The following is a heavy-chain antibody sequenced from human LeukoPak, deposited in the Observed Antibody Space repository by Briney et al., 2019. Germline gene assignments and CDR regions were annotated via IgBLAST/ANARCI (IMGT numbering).Heavy chain of an antibody. CDR1: GGSFSDYY. Sequence: SETLSLTCGVRGGSFSDYYWSWIRQSPGVGLEWIGEINHSGSTNYNPSLKSRVTISVDTPKNQFSLRLSSLTAADTAVYYCARVGTYTSSWYRFKYFDYWGQGTLVTVSS. CDR3: ARVGTYTSSWYRFKYFDY. D-gene: IGHD6-13*01. V-gene: IGHV4-34*01. CDR2: INHSGST. J-gene: IGHJ4*02.